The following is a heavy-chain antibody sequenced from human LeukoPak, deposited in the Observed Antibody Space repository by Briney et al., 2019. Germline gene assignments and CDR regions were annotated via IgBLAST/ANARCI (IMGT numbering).Heavy chain of an antibody. J-gene: IGHJ4*02. CDR3: AKDIRGSTSWYGLDY. CDR2: ITYDGSNK. V-gene: IGHV3-30*04. Sequence: GGSLRLSCAASGFTLSNYAMHWVRQAPGKGLEWVAIITYDGSNKDYADVVKGRFTISRDNSKNSLYLQMNSLRAEDTALYSCAKDIRGSTSWYGLDYWGQGTLVTVSS. CDR1: GFTLSNYA. D-gene: IGHD6-13*01.